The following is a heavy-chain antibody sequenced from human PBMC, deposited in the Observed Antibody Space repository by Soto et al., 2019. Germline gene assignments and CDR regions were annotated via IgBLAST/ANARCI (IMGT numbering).Heavy chain of an antibody. CDR2: IGGRGRTT. D-gene: IGHD3-22*01. V-gene: IGHV3-23*01. CDR1: AFPFNNYA. CDR3: ATSRYSDSSGDFSDY. Sequence: GGSLRLSCAACAFPFNNYAMSGVRQAPGQGLEGVPGIGGRGRTTYYADSGKGRFTISRDKSNNTLFLQMNSLRAEETAVYYCATSRYSDSSGDFSDYWRQGTLVTVSS. J-gene: IGHJ4*02.